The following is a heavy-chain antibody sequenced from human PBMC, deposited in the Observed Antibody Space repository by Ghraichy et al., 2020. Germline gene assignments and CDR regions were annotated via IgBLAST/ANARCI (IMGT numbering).Heavy chain of an antibody. V-gene: IGHV1-8*02. D-gene: IGHD2-21*01. CDR1: GYTFTSYD. CDR3: AYCGGATDAFDI. CDR2: MNPNSGNT. J-gene: IGHJ3*02. Sequence: DSVKVSCKASGYTFTSYDINWVRQATGQGLEWMGWMNPNSGNTGYAQKFQGRVTMTRNTSISTAYMELSSLRSEDTAVYYCAYCGGATDAFDIWGQGTMVTVSS.